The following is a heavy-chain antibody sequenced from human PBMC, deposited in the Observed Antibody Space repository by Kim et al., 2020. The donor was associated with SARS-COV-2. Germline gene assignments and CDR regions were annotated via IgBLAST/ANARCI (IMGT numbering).Heavy chain of an antibody. CDR3: ARHAWLED. Sequence: GGSLRLSCVVTGIAVTGDNMNWVRQAPGKGLEWVSVINNDDKTYYVDSVRGRFIISRDSSKNTLYLQMNSLRTEDTAVYYCARHAWLEDWGQGTLVTVAS. D-gene: IGHD3-3*01. CDR1: GIAVTGDN. CDR2: INNDDKT. J-gene: IGHJ4*02. V-gene: IGHV3-53*01.